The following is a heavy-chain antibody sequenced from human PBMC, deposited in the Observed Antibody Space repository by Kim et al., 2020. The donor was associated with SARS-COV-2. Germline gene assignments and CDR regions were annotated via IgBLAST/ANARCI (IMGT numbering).Heavy chain of an antibody. CDR2: ISSSSSYI. Sequence: GGSLRLSCAASGFTFSSYSMNWVRQAPGKGLEWVSSISSSSSYIYYADSVKGRFTISRDNAKNSLYLQMNSLRAEDTAVYYCVSYYYDSMGLGYWGQGTLVTVSS. V-gene: IGHV3-21*01. CDR3: VSYYYDSMGLGY. CDR1: GFTFSSYS. J-gene: IGHJ4*02. D-gene: IGHD3-22*01.